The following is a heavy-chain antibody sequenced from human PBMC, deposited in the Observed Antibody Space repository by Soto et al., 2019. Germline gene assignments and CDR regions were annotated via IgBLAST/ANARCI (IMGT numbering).Heavy chain of an antibody. CDR2: ISYTGGTT. CDR1: GFTFSTAD. J-gene: IGHJ3*01. Sequence: PGGSLRLSCAASGFTFSTADMNWVRQAPGKGLEWISYISYTGGTTHYADSVKGRFTISRDNANNSLLLQMNSLRDEDTAVYYCASVPEVGHDSTGYPWGAFDLWGQGTMVTVSS. D-gene: IGHD3-22*01. V-gene: IGHV3-48*02. CDR3: ASVPEVGHDSTGYPWGAFDL.